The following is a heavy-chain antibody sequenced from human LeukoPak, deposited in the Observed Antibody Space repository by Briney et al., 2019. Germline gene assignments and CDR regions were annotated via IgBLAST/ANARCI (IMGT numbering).Heavy chain of an antibody. CDR2: INSNSGGT. J-gene: IGHJ3*02. D-gene: IGHD3-22*01. V-gene: IGHV1-2*02. CDR1: GGTFSSYA. CDR3: ARARFSYDSSAYNAFDI. Sequence: ASVKVSCTASGGTFSSYAISWVRQAPGQGLEWMGWINSNSGGTNYAQKFQGRVTMTRDTSISTVYMELSRLRSADTAVYYCARARFSYDSSAYNAFDIWGQGTMVTVSS.